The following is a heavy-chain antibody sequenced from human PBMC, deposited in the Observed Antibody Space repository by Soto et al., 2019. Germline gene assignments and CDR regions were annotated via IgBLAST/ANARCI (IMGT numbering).Heavy chain of an antibody. CDR2: ISYDGSNK. Sequence: PGASLRLYCAASGFTFSSYAMHWVRQAPGKGLEWVAVISYDGSNKYYADSVKGRFTISRDNSKNTLYLQMNSLRAEDTAVYYCARDGYCIGTSCYGLIRFWGQGP. V-gene: IGHV3-30-3*01. J-gene: IGHJ4*02. CDR1: GFTFSSYA. D-gene: IGHD2-2*03. CDR3: ARDGYCIGTSCYGLIRF.